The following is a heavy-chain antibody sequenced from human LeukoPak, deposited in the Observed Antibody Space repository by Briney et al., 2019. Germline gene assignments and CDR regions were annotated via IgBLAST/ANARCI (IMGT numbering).Heavy chain of an antibody. V-gene: IGHV4-39*07. J-gene: IGHJ4*02. CDR1: GGSISGTYY. D-gene: IGHD6-13*01. Sequence: SETLSLTCTVSGGSISGTYYWGWIRQPPGKGLEWIASIYHSGSTYYNPSLRSRVTISVDTSKNQFSLKLSSVTAADTAVYYCARGVYIAAAQYGYWGQGTLVTVSS. CDR3: ARGVYIAAAQYGY. CDR2: IYHSGST.